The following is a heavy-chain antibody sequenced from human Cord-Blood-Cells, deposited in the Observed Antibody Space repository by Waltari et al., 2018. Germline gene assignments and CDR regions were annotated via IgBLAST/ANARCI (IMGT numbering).Heavy chain of an antibody. CDR1: GFTFSSYS. V-gene: IGHV3-48*02. J-gene: IGHJ4*02. CDR2: ISSSSLTI. Sequence: EVQLVESGGGLVQPGGSLRLSCAASGFTFSSYSLNWVRQAPGKGLEWVSYISSSSLTISYPDSVKGRFTISRDNAKNSLYLQMNSLRDEDTAVYYCARDSYCSSTSCYADYWGQGTLVTVSS. CDR3: ARDSYCSSTSCYADY. D-gene: IGHD2-2*01.